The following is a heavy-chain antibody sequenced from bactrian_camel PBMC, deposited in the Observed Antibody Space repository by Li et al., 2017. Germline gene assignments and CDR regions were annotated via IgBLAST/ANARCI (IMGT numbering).Heavy chain of an antibody. V-gene: IGHV3S61*01. CDR3: KIEHGVCGGRWFVNV. J-gene: IGHJ4*01. D-gene: IGHD2*01. CDR1: GATWSVAC. Sequence: HVQLVESGEGSVQAGGSLRLSCAVSGATWSVACMGWFRQAPGKEREGVACISTPSGTTYYADFVQGRFVISRSSAKSTITAYLQMNSLKPEDTAMYYCKIEHGVCGGRWFVNVWGQGTQVTVS. CDR2: ISTPSGTT.